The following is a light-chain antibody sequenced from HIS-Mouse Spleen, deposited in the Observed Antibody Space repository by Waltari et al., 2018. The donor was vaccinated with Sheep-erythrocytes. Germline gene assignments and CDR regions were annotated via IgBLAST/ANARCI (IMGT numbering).Light chain of an antibody. J-gene: IGLJ3*02. Sequence: QSALTQPASVSGSPGQSITISCTGTSSDVGSYNLVSWYHQHPGKAPKLMIYEGSKRPSGVFNRFSGSKSGNTASLTISGLQAEDEADYYCCSYAGSSTPWVFGGGTKLTVL. CDR3: CSYAGSSTPWV. CDR2: EGS. V-gene: IGLV2-23*01. CDR1: SSDVGSYNL.